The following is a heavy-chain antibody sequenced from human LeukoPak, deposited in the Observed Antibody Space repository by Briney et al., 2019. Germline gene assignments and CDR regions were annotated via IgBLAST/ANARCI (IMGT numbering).Heavy chain of an antibody. V-gene: IGHV3-48*03. D-gene: IGHD3-10*01. CDR2: ISSSGSTI. Sequence: GGSLRLSCAASGFTFSSYEMNWVRQAPGKGLEWVSYISSSGSTIYYADSVKGRFTISRDNAKNSLYLQMNSLRAEDTAVYYCAREWQFGESSVDPWGQGTLATVSS. CDR1: GFTFSSYE. CDR3: AREWQFGESSVDP. J-gene: IGHJ5*02.